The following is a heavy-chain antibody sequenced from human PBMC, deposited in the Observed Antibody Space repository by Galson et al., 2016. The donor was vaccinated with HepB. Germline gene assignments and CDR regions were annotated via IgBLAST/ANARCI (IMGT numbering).Heavy chain of an antibody. Sequence: SLRLSCAVSGFTFSSEPMNWVRQAPGKGLEWISAITTYGGTYYAGSVKGRFTISRDNSKNTVYLQMNSLRAEDTALYYCAKEFLGVSGGTAGFDHWGQGALVSVSS. CDR1: GFTFSSEP. CDR3: AKEFLGVSGGTAGFDH. V-gene: IGHV3-23*01. J-gene: IGHJ4*02. D-gene: IGHD2-15*01. CDR2: ITTYGGT.